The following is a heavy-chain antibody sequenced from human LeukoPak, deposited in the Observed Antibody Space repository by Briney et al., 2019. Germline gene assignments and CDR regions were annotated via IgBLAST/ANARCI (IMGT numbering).Heavy chain of an antibody. J-gene: IGHJ6*02. CDR1: GGSISSYY. CDR3: ARDGDTAMVPNTSYYYGMDV. V-gene: IGHV4-59*01. CDR2: IYYSGST. Sequence: SETLSLTCTVSGGSISSYYWSWIRQPPGKGLEWIGYIYYSGSTNHSPSLKSRVTISVDTSKNQFSLKLSSVTAADTAVYYCARDGDTAMVPNTSYYYGMDVWGQGTTVTVSS. D-gene: IGHD5-18*01.